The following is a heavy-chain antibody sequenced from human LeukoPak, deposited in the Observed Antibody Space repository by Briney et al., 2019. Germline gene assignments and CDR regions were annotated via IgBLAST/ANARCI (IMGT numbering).Heavy chain of an antibody. CDR2: INHSGST. J-gene: IGHJ5*02. Sequence: SETLSLTCAVYGGXFSGYYCSWIRQPPGKGLEWIGQINHSGSTNYNPSLKSRVTISVDTSKNQFSLKLSSVTAADTAVYYCARGRYDSSGYYLRNWFDPWGQGTLVTVSS. CDR3: ARGRYDSSGYYLRNWFDP. D-gene: IGHD3-22*01. CDR1: GGXFSGYY. V-gene: IGHV4-34*01.